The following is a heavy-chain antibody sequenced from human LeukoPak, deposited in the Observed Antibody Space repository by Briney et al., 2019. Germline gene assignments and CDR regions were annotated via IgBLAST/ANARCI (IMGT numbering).Heavy chain of an antibody. CDR3: ARAPDYGDYVFDY. D-gene: IGHD4-17*01. Sequence: GGSVRLSCAASGFTFSSYGMSWVRQAPGKGLEWVSSISSSSNYIYYAGSVKGRFTISRDNAKNSLYLQMNSLRAEDTAVYYCARAPDYGDYVFDYWGQGTLVTVSS. J-gene: IGHJ4*02. V-gene: IGHV3-21*01. CDR2: ISSSSNYI. CDR1: GFTFSSYG.